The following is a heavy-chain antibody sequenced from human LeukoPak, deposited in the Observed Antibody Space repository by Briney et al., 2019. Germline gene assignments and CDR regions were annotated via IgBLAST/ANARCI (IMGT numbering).Heavy chain of an antibody. CDR2: IFPRGSDV. D-gene: IGHD3-10*01. J-gene: IGHJ6*02. CDR3: VRSLPGTLLRGYGMDV. V-gene: IGHV5-51*01. Sequence: GEALKISCKGSGYIFASSWIAWVRQMPGKGLEWMGVIFPRGSDVRYSPSFQGQVTISAGKSTNTAYLHWGSLKASDSAMYYCVRSLPGTLLRGYGMDVWGPGTTVTVS. CDR1: GYIFASSW.